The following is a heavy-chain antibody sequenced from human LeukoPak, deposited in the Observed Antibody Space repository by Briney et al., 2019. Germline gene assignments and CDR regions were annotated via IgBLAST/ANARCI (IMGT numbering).Heavy chain of an antibody. CDR3: AKDGLGNYYYGMDV. V-gene: IGHV3-23*01. CDR2: ISGSGGST. Sequence: GGSLRLSCTASGFTFSSYAMSWVRQAPGKGLEWVSAISGSGGSTYYADSVKGRFTISRDNSKNTLYLQMNSLRAEDTAVHYCAKDGLGNYYYGMDVWGQGTTVTVSS. J-gene: IGHJ6*02. D-gene: IGHD7-27*01. CDR1: GFTFSSYA.